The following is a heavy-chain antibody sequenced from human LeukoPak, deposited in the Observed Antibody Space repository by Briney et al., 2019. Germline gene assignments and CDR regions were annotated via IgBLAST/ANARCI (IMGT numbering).Heavy chain of an antibody. D-gene: IGHD6-13*01. Sequence: SETLSLTCAVYGGSFSGYYWSWIRQPPGKGLEWIGEINHSGSTNYNPSLKSRVTISVDTSKNQFSLKLSSVTAADTAVYYCARALSGEIAAAGRNWFGPWGQGTLVTVSS. V-gene: IGHV4-34*01. J-gene: IGHJ5*02. CDR1: GGSFSGYY. CDR3: ARALSGEIAAAGRNWFGP. CDR2: INHSGST.